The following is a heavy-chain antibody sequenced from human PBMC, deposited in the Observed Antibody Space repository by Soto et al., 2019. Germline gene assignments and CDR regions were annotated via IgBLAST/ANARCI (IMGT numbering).Heavy chain of an antibody. CDR3: AHRQYYDINRGYDAYDI. D-gene: IGHD3-22*01. J-gene: IGHJ3*02. CDR2: IYWDDDK. V-gene: IGHV2-5*02. Sequence: QITLKQSGPTLVKPTQTLTLTCNFSGFSFSTSGVGVGWIRQPPGKALEWLALIYWDDDKRCRPSLKSRIIVTQDPSKTHVVITMTNMDPEDTATYYYAHRQYYDINRGYDAYDIWSQGTMVTVSS. CDR1: GFSFSTSGVG.